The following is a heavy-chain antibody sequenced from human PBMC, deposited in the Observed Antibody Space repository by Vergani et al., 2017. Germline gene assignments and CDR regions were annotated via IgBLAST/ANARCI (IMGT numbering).Heavy chain of an antibody. J-gene: IGHJ4*02. D-gene: IGHD3-9*01. CDR2: INPSGGHT. CDR1: GYPFSNYY. Sequence: QVQVVQSGAEVKKSGASVKVSCKTSGYPFSNYYMHWVRQAPGQGLEWMGIINPSGGHTNYAQKFKGRVTMTRDTSTSTVYMELSSLRSEDTAIYYCARGDYGILTGYRYWGQGTLVTVSA. CDR3: ARGDYGILTGYRY. V-gene: IGHV1-46*03.